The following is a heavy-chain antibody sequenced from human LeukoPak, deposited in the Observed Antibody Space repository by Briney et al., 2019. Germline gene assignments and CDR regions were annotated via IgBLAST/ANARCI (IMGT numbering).Heavy chain of an antibody. Sequence: PETLSLTCTVSGGSISSSSYYWGWIRQPPGKGLEWIGSIYYSGSTYYNPSLKSRVTISVDTSKNQFSLKLSSVTAADTAVYYCARDSSYYDSSGYPDYWGQGTLVTVSS. D-gene: IGHD3-22*01. CDR3: ARDSSYYDSSGYPDY. CDR1: GGSISSSSYY. V-gene: IGHV4-39*02. CDR2: IYYSGST. J-gene: IGHJ4*02.